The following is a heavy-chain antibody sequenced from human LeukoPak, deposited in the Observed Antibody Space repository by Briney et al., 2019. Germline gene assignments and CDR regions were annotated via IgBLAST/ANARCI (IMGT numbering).Heavy chain of an antibody. Sequence: GGSLRLSCVASGFTFSSYWMSWVRQAPGKGLEWAANISPDGSGTFYVDSVKGRFTVSRDNAKNSLSLQMNSLRVEDTAMYYCVRSIDYWGQGILVTVSS. CDR1: GFTFSSYW. CDR3: VRSIDY. V-gene: IGHV3-7*01. CDR2: ISPDGSGT. J-gene: IGHJ4*02.